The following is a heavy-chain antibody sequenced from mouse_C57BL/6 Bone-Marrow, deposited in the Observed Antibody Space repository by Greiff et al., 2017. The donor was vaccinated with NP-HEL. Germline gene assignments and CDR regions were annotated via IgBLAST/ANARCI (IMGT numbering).Heavy chain of an antibody. CDR2: ISYSGST. CDR1: GYSITSDY. J-gene: IGHJ1*03. D-gene: IGHD1-1*01. V-gene: IGHV3-8*01. CDR3: ARLLRSDWYFDV. Sequence: EVKLVESGPGLAKPSQTLSLTCSVTGYSITSDYWNWIRKFPGNKLEYMGYISYSGSTYYNPSLKSRISIPRATSKNQYYLQMKSGTTEDTATDYCARLLRSDWYFDVWGTGTTVTVSA.